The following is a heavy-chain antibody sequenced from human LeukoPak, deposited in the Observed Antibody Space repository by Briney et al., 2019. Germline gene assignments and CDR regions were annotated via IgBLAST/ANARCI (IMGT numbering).Heavy chain of an antibody. CDR3: TTDEWELHFDY. V-gene: IGHV3-15*01. Sequence: GGSLRLSCAASGFTFSNAWMSWVRQAPGKGLEWVGRIKSKTDGGTTDYAAPVKGRFTISRDDSKNTLYLQMNSLKTEDTAVCYCTTDEWELHFDYWGQGTLVTVSS. D-gene: IGHD1-26*01. CDR2: IKSKTDGGTT. CDR1: GFTFSNAW. J-gene: IGHJ4*02.